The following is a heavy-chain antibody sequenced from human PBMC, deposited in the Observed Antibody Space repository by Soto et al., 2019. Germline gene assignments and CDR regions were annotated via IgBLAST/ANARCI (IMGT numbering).Heavy chain of an antibody. Sequence: GGSLRLSXAASGFTFSSYAMSWVRQAPGKGLEWVSGISASGGRTDYADSVKGRLTISRDNSKNTLYVQMNSLRAEDTAVYYCAKTPYSSSWYYFDYWGQGTPVTGSS. CDR3: AKTPYSSSWYYFDY. J-gene: IGHJ4*02. D-gene: IGHD6-13*01. V-gene: IGHV3-23*01. CDR1: GFTFSSYA. CDR2: ISASGGRT.